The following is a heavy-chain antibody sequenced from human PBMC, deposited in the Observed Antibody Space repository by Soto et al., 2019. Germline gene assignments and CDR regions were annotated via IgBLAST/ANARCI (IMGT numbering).Heavy chain of an antibody. CDR1: GASVSTGY. J-gene: IGHJ5*02. CDR2: MYFGGSF. D-gene: IGHD3-22*01. CDR3: XXXXYDTTGFAVDP. Sequence: QMQLQESGPGLVKPSETLSLTCTVSGASVSTGYWSWIRQPPGKGLEWIGFMYFGGSFNYNPSLTSRVTISVETSKNXFXXXXTXXXXXXXXXXXXXXXXYDTTGFAVDPWGQGTLVTVSS. V-gene: IGHV4-59*02.